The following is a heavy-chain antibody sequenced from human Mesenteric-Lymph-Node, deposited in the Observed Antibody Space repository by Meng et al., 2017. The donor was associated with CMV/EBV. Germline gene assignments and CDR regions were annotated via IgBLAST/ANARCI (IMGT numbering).Heavy chain of an antibody. CDR3: ARSTSWLNGLDV. D-gene: IGHD2-2*01. J-gene: IGHJ6*02. CDR1: GFTFSDYY. Sequence: GESLKISCAASGFTFSDYYMIWIRQAPGKGLEWVSHITFSGDSIYYADTVKGRFTISRDSASLHLQMSSLRAEDTAVYYCARSTSWLNGLDVWGQGTTVTVSS. V-gene: IGHV3-11*01. CDR2: ITFSGDSI.